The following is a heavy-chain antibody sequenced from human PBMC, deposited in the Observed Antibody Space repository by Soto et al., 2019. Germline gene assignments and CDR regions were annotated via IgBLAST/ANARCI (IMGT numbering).Heavy chain of an antibody. CDR2: IYYSGST. CDR3: ARAGGRKSNRFDP. D-gene: IGHD3-10*01. CDR1: GGSISSGGYY. V-gene: IGHV4-31*03. Sequence: QVQLQESGPGLVKPSQTLSLTCTVSGGSISSGGYYWSWIRQHPGKGLEWIGYIYYSGSTYYNPSLKSRVTIQVDTSKNRFSLKLRSVTAAGPAVYYCARAGGRKSNRFDPGGQGTPVTVSS. J-gene: IGHJ5*02.